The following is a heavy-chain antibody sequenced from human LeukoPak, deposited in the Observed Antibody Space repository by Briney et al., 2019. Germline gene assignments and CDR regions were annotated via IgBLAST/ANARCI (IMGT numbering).Heavy chain of an antibody. CDR2: INQDGSQK. CDR3: RCRWDY. J-gene: IGHJ4*02. CDR1: GFTFGSCW. Sequence: GGSLRLSCAASGFTFGSCWMNWVRQTPGKGLEWVANINQDGSQKFYVDSVKGRFTISRDNANNSLHLQMNSLRAEDTAVYYRRCRWDYWGQGTLVTVSS. D-gene: IGHD4-23*01. V-gene: IGHV3-7*01.